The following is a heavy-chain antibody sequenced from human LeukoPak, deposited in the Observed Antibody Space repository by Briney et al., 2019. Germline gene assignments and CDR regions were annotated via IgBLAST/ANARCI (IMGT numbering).Heavy chain of an antibody. CDR3: ARQSGGYGGILDN. CDR1: GGSINSADSY. D-gene: IGHD1-26*01. J-gene: IGHJ4*02. CDR2: ISYRGKT. V-gene: IGHV4-30-4*01. Sequence: SETLSLTCTVSGGSINSADSYWTWIRQHPGRGLEWIGYISYRGKTSYNPSLESRISISADTSKSQFSLNLSSVTAADTAMYYCARQSGGYGGILDNWGQGILGTVSS.